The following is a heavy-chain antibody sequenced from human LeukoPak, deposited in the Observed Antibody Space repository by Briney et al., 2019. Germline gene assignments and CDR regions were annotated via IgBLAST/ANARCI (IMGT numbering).Heavy chain of an antibody. CDR3: AKDRYDILTGYSAFDY. V-gene: IGHV3-30*02. CDR2: IRYDGSNK. CDR1: GFTFSSYG. D-gene: IGHD3-9*01. Sequence: GGSLRLSCAASGFTFSSYGMPWVRQAPGKGLEWVAFIRYDGSNKYYADSVKGRFTISRDNSKNTLYLQMNSLRAEDTAVYYCAKDRYDILTGYSAFDYWGQGTLVTVSS. J-gene: IGHJ4*02.